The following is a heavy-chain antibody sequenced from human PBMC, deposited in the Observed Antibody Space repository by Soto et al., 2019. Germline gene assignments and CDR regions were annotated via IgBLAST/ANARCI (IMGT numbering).Heavy chain of an antibody. J-gene: IGHJ6*02. CDR1: GFTFSSYG. D-gene: IGHD2-15*01. V-gene: IGHV3-30*18. Sequence: GGSLRLSCAASGFTFSSYGMHWVRQAPGKGLEWVAGISYDGRSEYYVDSVKGRFTLSRDNSKNMLSLQMISLRPEDTGVYYCAKDLDVVVVLSATRGLDVWGQGTTVTVSS. CDR3: AKDLDVVVVLSATRGLDV. CDR2: ISYDGRSE.